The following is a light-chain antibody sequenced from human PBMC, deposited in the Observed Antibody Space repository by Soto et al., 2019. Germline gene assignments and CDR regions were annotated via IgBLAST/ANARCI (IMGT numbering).Light chain of an antibody. CDR3: QQLARSPRT. J-gene: IGKJ1*01. CDR2: GAS. Sequence: EMVLPQSPATLSSSPSDRDTPXCGASQSVATSQLAWYQKKPGQAHRLLIGASSRATGVPDRFIASGSGTDFTLTISRLEPEDFAVYYCQQLARSPRTFGRGTKVDIK. V-gene: IGKV3-20*01. CDR1: QSVATSQ.